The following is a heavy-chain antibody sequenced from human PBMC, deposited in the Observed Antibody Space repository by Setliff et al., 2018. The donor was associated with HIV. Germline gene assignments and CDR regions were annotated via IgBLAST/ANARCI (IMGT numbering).Heavy chain of an antibody. J-gene: IGHJ6*03. Sequence: SETLSLTCTVSGGSISSGGYYWSWIRQHPGKGLEWIGYIYYSGSTYYNPSLKSRVTISIDTSKNQFSLKLSSVTAADTAVYYCARGEFYCGTDCYWSSFDYYMDVWGKGTTVTVSS. CDR2: IYYSGST. D-gene: IGHD2-21*02. CDR1: GGSISSGGYY. V-gene: IGHV4-31*03. CDR3: ARGEFYCGTDCYWSSFDYYMDV.